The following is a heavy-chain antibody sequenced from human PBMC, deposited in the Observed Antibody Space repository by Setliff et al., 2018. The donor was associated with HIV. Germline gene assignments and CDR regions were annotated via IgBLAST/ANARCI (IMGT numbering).Heavy chain of an antibody. CDR3: ARDGLLVAGIRFDY. CDR1: GGTFSSYA. Sequence: SVKVSCKASGGTFSSYAINWVRQAPGQGLEWMGGIIPMFGTANYAQKFQGRVTITTDESTSTAYMELSGLRSEDTAVYFCARDGLLVAGIRFDYWGQGTLVTVSS. V-gene: IGHV1-69*05. D-gene: IGHD6-19*01. J-gene: IGHJ4*01. CDR2: IIPMFGTA.